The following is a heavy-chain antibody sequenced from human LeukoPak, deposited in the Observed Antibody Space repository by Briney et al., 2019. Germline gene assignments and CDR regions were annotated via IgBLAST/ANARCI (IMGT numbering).Heavy chain of an antibody. Sequence: SETLSLTCTVSGGSISSGGYYWSWIRQHPGKGLEWIGYIYHSGSTYYNPSLKSRVTISVDRSKNQFSLKLSSVTAADTAVYYCARGYCGGDCYSPRITKLFDYWGQGTLVTVSS. CDR2: IYHSGST. J-gene: IGHJ4*02. D-gene: IGHD2-21*02. CDR1: GGSISSGGYY. CDR3: ARGYCGGDCYSPRITKLFDY. V-gene: IGHV4-30-2*01.